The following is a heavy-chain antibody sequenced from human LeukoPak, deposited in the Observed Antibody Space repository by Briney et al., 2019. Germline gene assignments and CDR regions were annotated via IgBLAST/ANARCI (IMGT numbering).Heavy chain of an antibody. V-gene: IGHV3-15*01. CDR2: VKSKTNGGTI. CDR3: TKFDYAAFEY. D-gene: IGHD4-17*01. J-gene: IGHJ4*02. CDR1: GFTFSSYS. Sequence: PGGSLRLSCAASGFTFSSYSMNWVRQAPGKGLEWGGRVKSKTNGGTIDYAAPVKGRFTISRDDSKNTLYLQMNSLKTEDTAVYYCTKFDYAAFEYWGQGALVTVSS.